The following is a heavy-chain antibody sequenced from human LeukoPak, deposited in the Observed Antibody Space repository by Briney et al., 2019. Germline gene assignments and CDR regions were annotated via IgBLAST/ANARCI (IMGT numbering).Heavy chain of an antibody. J-gene: IGHJ4*02. CDR3: ARAMGGVVPAARFDY. D-gene: IGHD2-2*01. CDR1: GGSISSGDYY. CDR2: IYYSGST. Sequence: SETLSLTCTVSGGSISSGDYYWSWLRQPPGKGLEWIGYIYYSGSTYYNPSLKSRVTISVDTTKNQFSLKLSSVPAADTAVYYCARAMGGVVPAARFDYWGQGTLVTVSS. V-gene: IGHV4-30-4*01.